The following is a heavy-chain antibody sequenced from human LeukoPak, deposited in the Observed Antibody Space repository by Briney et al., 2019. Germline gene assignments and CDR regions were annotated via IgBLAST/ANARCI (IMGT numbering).Heavy chain of an antibody. Sequence: SETLSITCTVSGGSVSSGSYYWSWIRQPPGKGLEWIGYIYYSGTTNYNPSLKSRVIISVDTSKNQFSLKLSSVTAADTAMYYCARRRAAAGKPPIFDYWGQGTLVTVSS. CDR2: IYYSGTT. CDR1: GGSVSSGSYY. V-gene: IGHV4-61*01. D-gene: IGHD6-13*01. J-gene: IGHJ4*02. CDR3: ARRRAAAGKPPIFDY.